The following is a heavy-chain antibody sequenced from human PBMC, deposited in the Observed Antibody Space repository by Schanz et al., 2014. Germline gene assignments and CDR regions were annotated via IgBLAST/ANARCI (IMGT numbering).Heavy chain of an antibody. D-gene: IGHD3-10*01. CDR3: ARPALWCGDNCFDP. J-gene: IGHJ5*02. CDR2: ISTSGTYM. CDR1: GFAFSSFA. V-gene: IGHV3-21*01. Sequence: EVQLVESGGGLVQPGGSLRLSCVASGFAFSSFAMTWVRQAPGRGLEWVSSISTSGTYMYIADSLKGRLTISRDDAKKSMYLQMNSLRAEDTAVYYCARPALWCGDNCFDPWGQGTLVTVSS.